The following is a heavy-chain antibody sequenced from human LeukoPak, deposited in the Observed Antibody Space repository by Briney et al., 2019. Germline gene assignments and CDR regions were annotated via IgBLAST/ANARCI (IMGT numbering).Heavy chain of an antibody. D-gene: IGHD3-3*01. CDR1: GFTFSSYG. Sequence: GGSLRLSCAASGFTFSSYGMHWVRQAPGKGLEWVAFIRYDGSNKYYADSVKGRFTISRDNSKNTLYLQMNSLRAEDTAVYYCEKEGGDDCWVRRGHYMDVWCKGATVTVSS. CDR2: IRYDGSNK. J-gene: IGHJ6*03. CDR3: EKEGGDDCWVRRGHYMDV. V-gene: IGHV3-30*02.